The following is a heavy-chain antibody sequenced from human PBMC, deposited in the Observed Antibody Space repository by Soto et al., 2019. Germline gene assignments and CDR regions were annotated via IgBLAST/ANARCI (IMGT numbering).Heavy chain of an antibody. CDR3: AREHSSSWRFDY. CDR1: GYTFTSYD. V-gene: IGHV1-8*01. Sequence: QVQLVQSGAEVKKPGASVKVSCKASGYTFTSYDINWVRQATGQGLEWMGWMNPNSGNTGYAPKFQGRVTSTRNTSISTAYMELSSLRSEDTAVYYCAREHSSSWRFDYWGQGTLVTVSS. D-gene: IGHD6-13*01. CDR2: MNPNSGNT. J-gene: IGHJ4*02.